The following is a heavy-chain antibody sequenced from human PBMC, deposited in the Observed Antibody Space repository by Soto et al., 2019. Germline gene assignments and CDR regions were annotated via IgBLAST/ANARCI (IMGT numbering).Heavy chain of an antibody. CDR3: ARLEGYCSGGTCYRTSGWFDP. V-gene: IGHV4-39*01. CDR1: GGSISSGSYY. J-gene: IGHJ5*02. Sequence: SETLSLTCTVSGGSISSGSYYWGWIRQPPGKGLEWIGTIYYSGSTYYHPSLRSRVTLSVDTSKNQFSLKLTPVTAADTAVYYCARLEGYCSGGTCYRTSGWFDPWGQGTPVTVS. D-gene: IGHD2-15*01. CDR2: IYYSGST.